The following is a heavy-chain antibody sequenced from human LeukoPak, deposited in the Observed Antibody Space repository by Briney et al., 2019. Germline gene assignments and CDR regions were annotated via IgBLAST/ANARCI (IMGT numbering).Heavy chain of an antibody. CDR2: IYTSGST. CDR1: GGSISSYY. V-gene: IGHV4-4*09. Sequence: SETLSLTCTVSGGSISSYYWSWIRQPPGKGLEWIGYIYTSGSTNYNPSLRSRVTISVDTSKNQFSLKLSSVTAADTAVYYCARNPFWSGYPNWFDPWGQGTLVTVSS. D-gene: IGHD3-3*01. J-gene: IGHJ5*02. CDR3: ARNPFWSGYPNWFDP.